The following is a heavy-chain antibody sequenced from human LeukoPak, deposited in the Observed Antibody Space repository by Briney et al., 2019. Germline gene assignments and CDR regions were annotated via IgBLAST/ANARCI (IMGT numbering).Heavy chain of an antibody. CDR3: ASMRVVDTAMVYYYYGMDV. CDR2: IYYSGST. V-gene: IGHV4-61*01. CDR1: GGSVSSGSYY. J-gene: IGHJ6*02. Sequence: PSETLSLTCTVSGGSVSSGSYYWSWIRQPPGKGPEWIGYIYYSGSTNYNPSLKSRVTISVDTSKNQFSLKLSSVTAADTAVYYCASMRVVDTAMVYYYYGMDVWGQGTTVTVSS. D-gene: IGHD5-18*01.